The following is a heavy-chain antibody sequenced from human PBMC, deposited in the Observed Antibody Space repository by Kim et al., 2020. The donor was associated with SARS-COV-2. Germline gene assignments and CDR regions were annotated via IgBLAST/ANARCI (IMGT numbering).Heavy chain of an antibody. CDR3: AAGINDWFDP. V-gene: IGHV1-2*02. D-gene: IGHD3-10*01. Sequence: GGANYAQKFPGRVTMSRDTSIRSAYLDLSRLRSDDTAVYYCAAGINDWFDPWGQGTLVTVSS. CDR2: GGA. J-gene: IGHJ5*02.